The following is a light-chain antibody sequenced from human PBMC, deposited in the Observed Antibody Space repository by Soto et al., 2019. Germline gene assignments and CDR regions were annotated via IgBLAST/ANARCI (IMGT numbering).Light chain of an antibody. Sequence: DIQMTQSPSTLSASVGDRVTITCRASQSISSWLAWYQQKPGKAPKLLIYDASSLESRVPSRFSGSGSGTEFTLTISSLQPDDFATYYCQQYNSYSRLTFGGGTKVEIK. CDR1: QSISSW. V-gene: IGKV1-5*01. CDR3: QQYNSYSRLT. J-gene: IGKJ4*01. CDR2: DAS.